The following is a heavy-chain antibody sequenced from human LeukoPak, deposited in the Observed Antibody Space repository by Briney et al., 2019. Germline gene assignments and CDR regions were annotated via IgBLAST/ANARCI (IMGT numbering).Heavy chain of an antibody. CDR2: ISSSSSYI. V-gene: IGHV3-21*01. CDR1: GFTFSSYS. J-gene: IGHJ4*02. Sequence: KPGGSLRLSCAASGFTFSSYSMNWVRQAPGKGLEWVSSISSSSSYIYYADSVKGRSTISRDNAKNSLYLQMNSLRAEDTAVYYCAKIVGAYYFDYWGQGTLVTVSS. CDR3: AKIVGAYYFDY. D-gene: IGHD1-26*01.